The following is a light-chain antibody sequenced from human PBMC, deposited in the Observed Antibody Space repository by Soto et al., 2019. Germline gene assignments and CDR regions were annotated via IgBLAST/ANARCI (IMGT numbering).Light chain of an antibody. CDR2: GAS. Sequence: IQMTQSPSTLSASVGDRVTITCRASQAISNFLAWYQQKPGKVPKLLMYGASTLPSGVPSRFSGSGSGTDFTLTISSLQPEDVATYCCQNYHRAPWTFGQGTKVEIK. CDR1: QAISNF. CDR3: QNYHRAPWT. V-gene: IGKV1-27*01. J-gene: IGKJ1*01.